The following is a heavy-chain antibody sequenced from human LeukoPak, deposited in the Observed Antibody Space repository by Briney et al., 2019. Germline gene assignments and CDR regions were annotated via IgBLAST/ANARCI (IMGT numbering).Heavy chain of an antibody. CDR1: GGSISSSSYY. J-gene: IGHJ6*03. V-gene: IGHV4-39*01. CDR3: ASIAARLIFDYYYYMDV. Sequence: PSETLSLTCTVSGGSISSSSYYWGWIRQPPGKGLKWIGSIYYSGSTYYNPSLKSRVTISVDTSKNQFSLKLSSVTAADTAVYYCASIAARLIFDYYYYMDVWGKGTTVTVSS. D-gene: IGHD6-6*01. CDR2: IYYSGST.